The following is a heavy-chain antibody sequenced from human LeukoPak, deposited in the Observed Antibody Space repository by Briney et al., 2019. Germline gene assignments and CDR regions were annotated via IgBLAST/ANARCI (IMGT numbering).Heavy chain of an antibody. CDR3: ARHEGKLWFGETAMNY. D-gene: IGHD3-10*01. Sequence: SETLSLTCTVSGGSISSYSWSWVRQPPGKGLEWIAYMSYSGTTNYNPSLKSRVTISVDTSKKQFSLKLSSVTAADTAVYYCARHEGKLWFGETAMNYWGQGALVTVSS. V-gene: IGHV4-59*08. CDR1: GGSISSYS. CDR2: MSYSGTT. J-gene: IGHJ4*02.